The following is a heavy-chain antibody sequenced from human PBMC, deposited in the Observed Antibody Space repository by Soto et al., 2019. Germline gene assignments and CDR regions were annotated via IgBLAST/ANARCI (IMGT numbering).Heavy chain of an antibody. CDR2: ISSSSSYI. CDR3: ARDLAGSPDY. J-gene: IGHJ4*02. V-gene: IGHV3-21*01. Sequence: VQLVESGGGVVQPGRSLRLSCAASGFTFSSYGMHWVRQAPGKGLEWVSSISSSSSYIYYADSVKGRFTISRDNAKNALYLQMNSLRAEDTAVYYCARDLAGSPDYWGQGTLVTVSS. CDR1: GFTFSSYG. D-gene: IGHD3-10*01.